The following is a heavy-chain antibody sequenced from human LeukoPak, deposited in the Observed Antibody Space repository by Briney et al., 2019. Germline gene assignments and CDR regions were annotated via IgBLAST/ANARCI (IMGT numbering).Heavy chain of an antibody. V-gene: IGHV3-30*02. J-gene: IGHJ4*02. CDR2: IRFDGSNI. CDR1: GLTFSSYG. D-gene: IGHD2-15*01. Sequence: GGSLRLSCAASGLTFSSYGMHWVRQAPGKGLEWVAFIRFDGSNIYYADSVKGRFTISRDNSKNTLYLQMNSLRAEDTAVYYCAKDPTTGYCSGGSCSDYFDYWGQGTLATVSS. CDR3: AKDPTTGYCSGGSCSDYFDY.